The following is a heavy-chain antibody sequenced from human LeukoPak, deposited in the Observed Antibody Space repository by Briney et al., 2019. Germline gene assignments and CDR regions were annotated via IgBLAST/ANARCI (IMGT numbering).Heavy chain of an antibody. CDR2: ISTTSSYI. J-gene: IGHJ4*02. D-gene: IGHD2-21*02. CDR3: ARGLCGGDCYSD. Sequence: GGSLRLSCAASGFTFSTYHMNWVRQAPGKGLERVSSISTTSSYIYYSDSARGRFTISRDNAKNSLYLQMNSLRAEDTAVYYCARGLCGGDCYSDWGPGTLVTVSS. CDR1: GFTFSTYH. V-gene: IGHV3-21*01.